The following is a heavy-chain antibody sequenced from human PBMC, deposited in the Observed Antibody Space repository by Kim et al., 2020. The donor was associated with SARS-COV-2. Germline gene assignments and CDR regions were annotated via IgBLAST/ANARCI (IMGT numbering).Heavy chain of an antibody. V-gene: IGHV1-58*01. CDR3: ATAYYDILTGPRGAFDI. J-gene: IGHJ3*02. Sequence: FQERVTITRDMSTSTAYMELSSLRSEDTAVYYCATAYYDILTGPRGAFDIWGQGTMVTVSS. D-gene: IGHD3-9*01.